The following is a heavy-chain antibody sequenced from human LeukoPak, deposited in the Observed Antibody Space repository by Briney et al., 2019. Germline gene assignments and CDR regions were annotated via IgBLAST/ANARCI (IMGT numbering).Heavy chain of an antibody. V-gene: IGHV4-30-4*01. CDR3: ASRPSYYYGSGSYYN. CDR2: IYYSGST. D-gene: IGHD3-10*01. J-gene: IGHJ4*02. CDR1: GGSISSGDYY. Sequence: SETLSLTCTVSGGSISSGDYYWSWIRQPPGKGLEWIGYIYYSGSTYYNPSLKSRVTISVDTSKNQFSLKLSSVTAADPAVYYCASRPSYYYGSGSYYNWGQGTLVTVSS.